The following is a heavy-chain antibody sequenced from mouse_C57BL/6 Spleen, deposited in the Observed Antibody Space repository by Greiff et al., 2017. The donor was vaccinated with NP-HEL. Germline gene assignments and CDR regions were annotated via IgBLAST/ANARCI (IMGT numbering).Heavy chain of an antibody. D-gene: IGHD2-3*01. V-gene: IGHV5-4*03. CDR2: ISDGGSYT. CDR1: GFTFSSYA. J-gene: IGHJ4*01. Sequence: EVMLVESGGGLVKPGGSLKLSCAASGFTFSSYAMSWVRQTPEKRLEWVATISDGGSYTYYPDNVKGRFTISRDNAKSNLYLQMSHLKSEDTAMYDCESEMGYAMDNWGKGTSVTDAS. CDR3: ESEMGYAMDN.